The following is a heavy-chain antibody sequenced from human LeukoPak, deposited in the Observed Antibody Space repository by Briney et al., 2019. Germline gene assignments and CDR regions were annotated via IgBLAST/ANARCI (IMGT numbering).Heavy chain of an antibody. CDR3: ARDSAGFDH. J-gene: IGHJ5*02. D-gene: IGHD6-19*01. CDR1: GFTFSTYS. CDR2: ISSSSSSI. Sequence: GGSLRLSCAASGFTFSTYSMNWVRQAPGKGLEWVSYISSSSSSIYYADSVKGRFTISRDNAKNSLYLQMNSLRAEDTAVYYCARDSAGFDHWGQGTLVTVSS. V-gene: IGHV3-48*04.